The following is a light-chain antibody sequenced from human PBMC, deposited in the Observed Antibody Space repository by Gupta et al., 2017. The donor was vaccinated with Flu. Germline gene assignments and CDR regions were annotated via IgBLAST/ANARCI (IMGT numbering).Light chain of an antibody. CDR2: RNN. V-gene: IGLV1-47*01. Sequence: QSVLSQPPSASGTPGPRVTISCSGSTSNIGSNFIYWSQQLPGTAPKLLIYRNNQRPSGVPDRFSGSKSGTSASLVISGLRSEDEADYYCATWDDSLSGVVFGGGTKVTVL. CDR3: ATWDDSLSGVV. CDR1: TSNIGSNF. J-gene: IGLJ2*01.